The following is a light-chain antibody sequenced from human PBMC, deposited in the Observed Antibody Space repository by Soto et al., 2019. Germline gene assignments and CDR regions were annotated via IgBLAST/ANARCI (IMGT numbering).Light chain of an antibody. V-gene: IGLV1-44*01. CDR3: AAWDGSLSGWV. J-gene: IGLJ3*02. CDR2: NND. Sequence: QSVLTQAPSASGTPGQRVTISCSGSSSNIGSNTVSWYQQLPGTAPKVLIYNNDQRPSGVPDRLSGSKSGTSASLAIGGLQSEDEADYYCAAWDGSLSGWVFGGGTKLTVL. CDR1: SSNIGSNT.